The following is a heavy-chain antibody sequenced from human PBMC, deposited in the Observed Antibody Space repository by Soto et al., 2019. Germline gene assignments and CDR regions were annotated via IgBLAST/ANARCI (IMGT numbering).Heavy chain of an antibody. J-gene: IGHJ4*02. CDR2: ISSSSSYT. CDR1: GFTFSDYY. Sequence: QVQLVESGGGLVKPGGSLRLSCAASGFTFSDYYMSWIRQAPGKGLEWVSYISSSSSYTNYADSVKGRFTISRDNAKNSLYLQMNSLRAEDTAVYYCARDRGYCSSTSCYAWDYWGQGTLVTVSS. CDR3: ARDRGYCSSTSCYAWDY. V-gene: IGHV3-11*05. D-gene: IGHD2-2*01.